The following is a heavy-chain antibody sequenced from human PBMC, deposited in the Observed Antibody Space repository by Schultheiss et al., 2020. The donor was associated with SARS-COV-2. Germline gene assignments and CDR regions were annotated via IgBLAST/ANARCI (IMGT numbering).Heavy chain of an antibody. Sequence: ASVKVSCKASGYTFSNYGISWVRQAPGQGLEWVGWISAYNGNTNYAQKFQGRVTMTRDTSISTAYMELSRLRSDDTAVYYCARAPNDYGVIPDKYCFDYWGQGTLVTVSS. D-gene: IGHD4-17*01. CDR3: ARAPNDYGVIPDKYCFDY. J-gene: IGHJ4*02. V-gene: IGHV1-18*01. CDR1: GYTFSNYG. CDR2: ISAYNGNT.